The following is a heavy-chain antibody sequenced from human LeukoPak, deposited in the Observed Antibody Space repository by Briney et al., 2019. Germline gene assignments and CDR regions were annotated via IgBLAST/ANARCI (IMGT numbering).Heavy chain of an antibody. V-gene: IGHV3-23*01. D-gene: IGHD2-8*01. CDR2: ISGSGGST. Sequence: SGGSLRLFCAASGFTFSSYAMSWVRQAPGKGLEWVSAISGSGGSTYYADSVKGRFTISRDNSKNTLYLQMNSLRAEDTAVYCCAKDLYTNDYLYAFDIWGQGTMVTVSS. CDR3: AKDLYTNDYLYAFDI. J-gene: IGHJ3*02. CDR1: GFTFSSYA.